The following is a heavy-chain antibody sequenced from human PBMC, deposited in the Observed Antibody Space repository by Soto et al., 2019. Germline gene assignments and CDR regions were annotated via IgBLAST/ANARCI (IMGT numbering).Heavy chain of an antibody. D-gene: IGHD1-1*01. CDR3: ARDLSGDTTPYFDL. J-gene: IGHJ4*02. V-gene: IGHV3-74*01. Sequence: GGSLRLSCAASGFALSSYWMHWVRQTPGKGPVWVSRIYNDGSRTAYADSVKGRFTISRDNAKNTMYLQMSSLTVEDTAVYYCARDLSGDTTPYFDLWGQGTLVTVSS. CDR1: GFALSSYW. CDR2: IYNDGSRT.